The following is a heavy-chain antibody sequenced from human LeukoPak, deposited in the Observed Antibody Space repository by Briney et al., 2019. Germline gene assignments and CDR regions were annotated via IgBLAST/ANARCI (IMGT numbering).Heavy chain of an antibody. CDR1: GYTLTSYY. D-gene: IGHD3-9*01. V-gene: IGHV1-46*01. Sequence: ASVKVSCKASGYTLTSYYMHWVRQAPGQGLEWMGLINPSGGSTSYAQKFQGRVTMTRDTSTSTVYMELSSLRSEDTAVYYCARVPPTHYDILTGRIAPPYYFDYWGQGTLVTVSS. CDR2: INPSGGST. J-gene: IGHJ4*02. CDR3: ARVPPTHYDILTGRIAPPYYFDY.